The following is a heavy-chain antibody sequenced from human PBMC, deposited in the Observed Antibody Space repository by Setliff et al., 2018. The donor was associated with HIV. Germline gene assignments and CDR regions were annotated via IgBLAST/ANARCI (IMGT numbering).Heavy chain of an antibody. CDR3: ARDVMEWFGNYFDN. CDR1: GGSISSGSDY. CDR2: IHISGTT. D-gene: IGHD3-3*01. J-gene: IGHJ4*02. V-gene: IGHV4-61*09. Sequence: LSLTCTVSGGSISSGSDYWSWIRQPAGKGLEWIGQIHISGTTNYNPSLKSRVTISIDTSKHQFSLKLTSVTAADTALYYCARDVMEWFGNYFDNWGQGALVTVSS.